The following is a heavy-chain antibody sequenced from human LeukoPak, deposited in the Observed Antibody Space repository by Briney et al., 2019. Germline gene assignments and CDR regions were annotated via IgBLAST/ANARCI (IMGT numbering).Heavy chain of an antibody. V-gene: IGHV1-2*02. D-gene: IGHD5-12*01. J-gene: IGHJ4*02. CDR1: GYTFTVYY. CDR3: ARARAPYSGYDLPDY. CDR2: INPNSGVT. Sequence: ASVKVSCKASGYTFTVYYVNWVRQAPGQGLEWMGWINPNSGVTNFAQKFQDRVSVTRDTAITTAYMELSRLTSDDTAVYYCARARAPYSGYDLPDYWGQGTLVTVSS.